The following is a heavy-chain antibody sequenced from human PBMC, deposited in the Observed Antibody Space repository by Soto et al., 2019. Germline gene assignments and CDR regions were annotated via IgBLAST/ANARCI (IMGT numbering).Heavy chain of an antibody. CDR3: ARSSGLGIDF. CDR2: IWFDGSKK. CDR1: GFSFNTHG. V-gene: IGHV3-33*01. J-gene: IGHJ4*02. Sequence: QVQLVESGGGVVQPGMSLRLSCAASGFSFNTHGMHWIRQTPAKGLEWVAVIWFDGSKKYYEDSVTGRFTISRDNSRSALYLEMDSLRVEDSGVYYCARSSGLGIDFWGQGTLVTVSS. D-gene: IGHD6-19*01.